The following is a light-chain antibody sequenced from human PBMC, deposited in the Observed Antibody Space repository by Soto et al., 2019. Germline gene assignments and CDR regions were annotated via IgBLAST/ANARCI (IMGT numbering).Light chain of an antibody. J-gene: IGKJ4*01. CDR3: MQALQTPLT. CDR2: LGS. V-gene: IGKV2-28*01. Sequence: DIVMIQSPLSLPVTPGEPASISYRSSQSLLHSNGYNYLDWYLQKPGQSPQLLIYLGSNRASGVPDRFSGSGSGTDFTLNISRVEAEDVGVYYCMQALQTPLTFGGGTKVEIK. CDR1: QSLLHSNGYNY.